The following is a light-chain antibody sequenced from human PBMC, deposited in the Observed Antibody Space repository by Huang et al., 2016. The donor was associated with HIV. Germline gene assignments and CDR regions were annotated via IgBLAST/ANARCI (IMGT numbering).Light chain of an antibody. J-gene: IGKJ1*01. V-gene: IGKV3-15*01. Sequence: EIVMTQSPATLSVSPGERATLSCRASQSVAKHFAWYQQKPGHAPRLLIYVASTRATGIPARFSGSGSGTEFTLTISSLQSEDFAVYYCHHYSNWPPTWTFGQGTKVEIK. CDR2: VAS. CDR1: QSVAKH. CDR3: HHYSNWPPTWT.